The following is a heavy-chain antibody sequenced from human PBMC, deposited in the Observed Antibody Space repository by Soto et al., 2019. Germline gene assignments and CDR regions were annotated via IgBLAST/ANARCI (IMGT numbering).Heavy chain of an antibody. V-gene: IGHV1-18*01. CDR1: GYTFTSYG. J-gene: IGHJ6*02. CDR3: ARDQDPNCSSTSCFYGMDV. CDR2: ISAYNGNT. Sequence: ASVKVSCKXSGYTFTSYGISWVRQAPGQGLEWMGWISAYNGNTNYAQKLQGRVTVTTDTSTSTAYMELRSLRSDDTAVYYCARDQDPNCSSTSCFYGMDVWGQGTTVTVSS. D-gene: IGHD2-2*01.